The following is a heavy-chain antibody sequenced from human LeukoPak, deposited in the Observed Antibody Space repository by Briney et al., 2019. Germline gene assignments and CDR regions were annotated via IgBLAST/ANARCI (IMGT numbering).Heavy chain of an antibody. V-gene: IGHV6-1*01. Sequence: SQTLSLTCAISGDSVSSNSAVWNWIRQSPSRGLEWLGRTYYRSKWYNDYAVSVKSRITIKPDTSKNQFSLQLNSATPEDTAVYYCARLGLGVAFDIWGQGTMVTASS. CDR2: TYYRSKWYN. CDR1: GDSVSSNSAV. CDR3: ARLGLGVAFDI. J-gene: IGHJ3*02. D-gene: IGHD2-8*01.